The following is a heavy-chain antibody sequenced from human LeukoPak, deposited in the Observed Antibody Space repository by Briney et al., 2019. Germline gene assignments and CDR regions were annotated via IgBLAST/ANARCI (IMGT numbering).Heavy chain of an antibody. CDR3: AREITGGYYYYGMDV. CDR1: GGTFSSYA. Sequence: ASVKVSCKASGGTFSSYAISWVRQAPGQGLEWMGRIIPILGIANYAQKFQGRVTITADKSTSTAYMELSSLRSEDTAVYYCAREITGGYYYYGMDVWGQGTTVTVSS. V-gene: IGHV1-69*04. CDR2: IIPILGIA. D-gene: IGHD3-16*01. J-gene: IGHJ6*02.